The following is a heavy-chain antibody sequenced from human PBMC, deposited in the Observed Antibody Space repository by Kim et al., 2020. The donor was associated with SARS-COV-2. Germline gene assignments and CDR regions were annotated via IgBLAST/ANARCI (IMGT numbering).Heavy chain of an antibody. J-gene: IGHJ4*02. D-gene: IGHD2-2*01. CDR3: TTHRFCSCISCYAAVRIGY. CDR2: IRSKTDGGPT. CDR1: GFSFSNAW. V-gene: IGHV3-15*01. Sequence: GGSLRLSCAASGFSFSNAWMSWVRQAPGKGLEWVGRIRSKTDGGPTDYAAPVKGRFTISRDDSKDTLYLQMNSLEAEDTAVYYCTTHRFCSCISCYAAVRIGYWGQGSLVTVSS.